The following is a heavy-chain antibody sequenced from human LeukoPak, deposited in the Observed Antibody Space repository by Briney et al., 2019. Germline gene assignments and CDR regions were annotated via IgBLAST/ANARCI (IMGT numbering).Heavy chain of an antibody. Sequence: GGSLRLSCAASGFTVSSNYMSWVRQAPGKGLEWVSVIYSGGSTYYADSVKGRFTISRDNSKNTLYLQMNSLRAEDTAVYYCAKLDYYDSSGYYYDTSLFDYWGQGTLVTVSS. D-gene: IGHD3-22*01. CDR3: AKLDYYDSSGYYYDTSLFDY. CDR1: GFTVSSNY. CDR2: IYSGGST. V-gene: IGHV3-66*01. J-gene: IGHJ4*02.